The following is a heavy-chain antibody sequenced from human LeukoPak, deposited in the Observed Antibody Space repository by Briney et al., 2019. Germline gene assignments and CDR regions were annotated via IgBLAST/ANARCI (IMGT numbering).Heavy chain of an antibody. CDR2: IYYSGST. Sequence: SETLSLTCTVSGGFISSYYWSWIRQPPGKGLEWIGYIYYSGSTNYNPSLKSRVTISVDTSKNQFSLKLSSVTAADTAVYYCARSVDTAMVDYWGQGTLVTVSS. D-gene: IGHD5-18*01. J-gene: IGHJ4*02. V-gene: IGHV4-59*01. CDR3: ARSVDTAMVDY. CDR1: GGFISSYY.